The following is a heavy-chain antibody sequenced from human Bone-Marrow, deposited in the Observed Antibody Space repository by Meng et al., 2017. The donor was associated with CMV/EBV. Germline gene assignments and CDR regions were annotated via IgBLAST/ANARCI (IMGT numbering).Heavy chain of an antibody. V-gene: IGHV1-8*01. CDR3: ARVEKGGRYFDWLLQTPREYGMDV. J-gene: IGHJ6*02. CDR1: GYTFTSYD. CDR2: MNPNSGNT. D-gene: IGHD3-9*01. Sequence: ASVKVSCKASGYTFTSYDINWVRQATGQGLEWMGWMNPNSGNTGYAQKFQGRVTITRNTSISTAYMELSSLRSEDTAVYYCARVEKGGRYFDWLLQTPREYGMDVWGQGTTVTASS.